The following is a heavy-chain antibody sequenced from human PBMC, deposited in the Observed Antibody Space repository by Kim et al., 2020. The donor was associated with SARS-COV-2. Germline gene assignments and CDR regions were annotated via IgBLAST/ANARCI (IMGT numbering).Heavy chain of an antibody. CDR2: IYYSGST. CDR1: GVSISSGGYY. CDR3: ARYSQGPSGRITMVRGVLIRSCDI. V-gene: IGHV4-31*03. D-gene: IGHD3-10*01. J-gene: IGHJ3*02. Sequence: SETLSLTCTVSGVSISSGGYYWSWIRQHPGKGLEWSGYIYYSGSTYYNPSLKSRVTISIDTSKNQFSLKLSSVTAADTVVYYCARYSQGPSGRITMVRGVLIRSCDIWGRGTIVTVSS.